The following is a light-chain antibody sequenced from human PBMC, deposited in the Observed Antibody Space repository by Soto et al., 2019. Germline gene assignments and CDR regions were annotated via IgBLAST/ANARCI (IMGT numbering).Light chain of an antibody. J-gene: IGLJ2*01. CDR1: SSDVGGYNY. V-gene: IGLV2-14*03. CDR3: SSFTSSRTLV. Sequence: QSALTQPASVSGSPGQSITISCTGTSSDVGGYNYVSWYQQHPGEAPKLMFYDVSNRPSGVSNRFSGSKSGNTASLTISGLQAEDEADYYCSSFTSSRTLVFGAGTKLTVL. CDR2: DVS.